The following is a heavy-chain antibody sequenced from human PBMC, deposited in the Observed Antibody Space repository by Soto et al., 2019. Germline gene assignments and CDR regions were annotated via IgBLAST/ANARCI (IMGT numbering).Heavy chain of an antibody. CDR2: IGTAGDT. D-gene: IGHD4-17*01. CDR3: VRARDCGDLDY. Sequence: EVQLVESGGGLVQPGGSLRLSCAASGFTFSSYDMHWVRQATGKGLEWVSVIGTAGDTYYPGSVKGRFTISRENAKNSLYLQVHSLRAGDTAVYYCVRARDCGDLDYWGQGTLVTVSS. CDR1: GFTFSSYD. J-gene: IGHJ4*02. V-gene: IGHV3-13*01.